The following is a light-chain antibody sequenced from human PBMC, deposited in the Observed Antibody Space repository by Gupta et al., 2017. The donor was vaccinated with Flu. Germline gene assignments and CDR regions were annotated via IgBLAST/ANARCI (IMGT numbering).Light chain of an antibody. V-gene: IGLV2-14*03. CDR1: NSDIGDYNY. Sequence: QSALTQPASVSGSPGQSITISCSGTNSDIGDYNYVSWYQQHPGKAPKLMIYEVTKRPSGVSNRFSGSKIANTASLTISGLQAEDEAEYFCSSYRNGNTRVFGTGTQVTVL. CDR3: SSYRNGNTRV. J-gene: IGLJ1*01. CDR2: EVT.